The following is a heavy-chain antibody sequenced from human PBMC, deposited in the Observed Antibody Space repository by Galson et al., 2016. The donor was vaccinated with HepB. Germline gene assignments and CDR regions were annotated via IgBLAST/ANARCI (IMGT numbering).Heavy chain of an antibody. D-gene: IGHD4-17*01. CDR3: ARQVTPVTTRLTVFDH. CDR1: GGSFSTYY. V-gene: IGHV4-34*12. J-gene: IGHJ4*02. Sequence: SETLSLTCAVYGGSFSTYYWSWIRQPPGKGLEWIGDIIHSGRTKYNPSLGSRVTISVDSSKNQFSLKLRSVTAADTAVYFCARQVTPVTTRLTVFDHWGQGTLVTVSS. CDR2: IIHSGRT.